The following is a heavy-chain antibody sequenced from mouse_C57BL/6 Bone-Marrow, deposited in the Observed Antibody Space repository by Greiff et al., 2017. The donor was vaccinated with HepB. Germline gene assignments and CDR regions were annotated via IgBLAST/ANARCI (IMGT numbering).Heavy chain of an antibody. V-gene: IGHV1-63*01. Sequence: VKLMESGAELVRPGTSVKMSCKASGYTFTNYWIGWAKQRPGHGLEWIGDIYPGGGYTNYNEKFKGKATLTADKSSSTAYMQFSSLTSEDSAIYYCARCGYYFDYWGQGTTLTVSS. CDR1: GYTFTNYW. CDR3: ARCGYYFDY. D-gene: IGHD6-1*01. CDR2: IYPGGGYT. J-gene: IGHJ2*01.